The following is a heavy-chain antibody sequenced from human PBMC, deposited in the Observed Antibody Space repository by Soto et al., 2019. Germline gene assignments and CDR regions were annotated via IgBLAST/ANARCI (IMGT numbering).Heavy chain of an antibody. CDR3: ARVGGINWFDP. V-gene: IGHV4-59*08. D-gene: IGHD1-20*01. J-gene: IGHJ5*02. Sequence: PSETLSLTCNVSGVLISSYYWSWIRQPPGKGLEWIGYIYYSGNTNYNSSLESRVTISVDTSKNQISLRLSSVIATDTAVYYCARVGGINWFDPWGQGTLVTVSS. CDR1: GVLISSYY. CDR2: IYYSGNT.